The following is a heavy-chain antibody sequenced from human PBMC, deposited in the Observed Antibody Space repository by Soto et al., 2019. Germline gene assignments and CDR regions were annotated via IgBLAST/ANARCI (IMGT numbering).Heavy chain of an antibody. Sequence: GGSLRLSCAASGFTFSSYGMHWVRQAPGKGLEWVAVIWYDGSNKYYADSVKGRFTISRDNSKNTLYLQMNSLRAEDTAVYYCARAVGYDSSGYYDFSPDYWGQGTLVTVSS. CDR3: ARAVGYDSSGYYDFSPDY. V-gene: IGHV3-33*01. J-gene: IGHJ4*02. CDR1: GFTFSSYG. D-gene: IGHD3-22*01. CDR2: IWYDGSNK.